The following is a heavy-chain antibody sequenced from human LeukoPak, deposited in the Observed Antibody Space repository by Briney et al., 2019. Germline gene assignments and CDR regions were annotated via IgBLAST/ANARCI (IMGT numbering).Heavy chain of an antibody. CDR2: IYYSGST. CDR1: GGSISSYY. D-gene: IGHD1-1*01. Sequence: SETLSLTCTVSGGSISSYYWSWIRQPPGKGLEWIGYIYYSGSTNYNPSLKSRVTISVDTSKNQFSLKLSSVTAADTAVYYCARSQKRTTGTTFYGMDVWGKGTTVTVFS. CDR3: ARSQKRTTGTTFYGMDV. J-gene: IGHJ6*04. V-gene: IGHV4-59*01.